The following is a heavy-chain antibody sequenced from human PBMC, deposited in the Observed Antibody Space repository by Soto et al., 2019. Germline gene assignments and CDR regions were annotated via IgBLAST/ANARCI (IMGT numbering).Heavy chain of an antibody. CDR2: IYYSGST. CDR1: GGSISSGDYY. Sequence: SETLSLTCTVSGGSISSGDYYWSWIRQPPGKGLEWIGYIYYSGSTYYNPSLKSRVTISVDTSKNQFSLKLSSVTAADTAVYYCARGVVLRYFDWLNWFDPWGQGTLVTVSS. J-gene: IGHJ5*02. D-gene: IGHD3-9*01. V-gene: IGHV4-30-4*01. CDR3: ARGVVLRYFDWLNWFDP.